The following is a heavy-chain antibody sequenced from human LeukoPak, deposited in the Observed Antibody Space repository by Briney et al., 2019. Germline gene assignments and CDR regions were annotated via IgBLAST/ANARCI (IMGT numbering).Heavy chain of an antibody. V-gene: IGHV3-23*01. CDR3: AKDRTVGASYWYFDL. J-gene: IGHJ2*01. D-gene: IGHD1-26*01. CDR2: ITASGTAM. CDR1: GFTFSSYS. Sequence: GGSLRLSCAASGFTFSSYSMNWVRQAPGKGLEWVSHITASGTAMFYADSVKGRFTISRDSSKNTLFLHMNSLRVEDTAIYYCAKDRTVGASYWYFDLWGRGTLVTVSS.